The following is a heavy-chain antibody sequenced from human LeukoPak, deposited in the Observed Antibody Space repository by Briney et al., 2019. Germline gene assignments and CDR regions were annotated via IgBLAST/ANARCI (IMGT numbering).Heavy chain of an antibody. V-gene: IGHV3-21*01. J-gene: IGHJ4*02. CDR2: ISNSGSDI. CDR3: AREDGYSDSSEFDY. CDR1: GFTFSLYS. D-gene: IGHD5-24*01. Sequence: PGGSLRLSCAGSGFTFSLYSMHWVRQAPGKGLEWVSSISNSGSDIYYRDSVKGRFTISRDNAKNSLDLRLNSLRAEDTAVYYCAREDGYSDSSEFDYWGQGTLVLVSS.